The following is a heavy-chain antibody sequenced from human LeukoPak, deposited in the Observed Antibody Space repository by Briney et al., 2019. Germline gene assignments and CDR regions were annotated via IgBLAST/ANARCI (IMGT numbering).Heavy chain of an antibody. J-gene: IGHJ4*02. Sequence: GGSLRPSCGASGFTFSSYAMTWVRQAPGKGLEWVSSVSSSGGSTYYAASVKGRFTISRDNSKNTLFLQMNSLRAEDTAVYYCAGSAYYYVEDYWGQGTLVTVSS. D-gene: IGHD3-22*01. CDR2: VSSSGGST. V-gene: IGHV3-23*01. CDR3: AGSAYYYVEDY. CDR1: GFTFSSYA.